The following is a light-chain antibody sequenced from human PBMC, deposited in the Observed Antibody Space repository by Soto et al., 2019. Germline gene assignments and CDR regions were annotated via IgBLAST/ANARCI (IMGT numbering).Light chain of an antibody. V-gene: IGLV1-47*02. CDR2: SDD. J-gene: IGLJ2*01. CDR1: SSNIGNNY. Sequence: QSVLTQPPSASGTPGQRITISCSGGSSNIGNNYVYWYQLVPGTAPKLLIYSDDQRPSGVPDRFSGSRSGTSASLAISGLRSHDEADYYCAAWDDSLGVVTFGGGTKLT. CDR3: AAWDDSLGVVT.